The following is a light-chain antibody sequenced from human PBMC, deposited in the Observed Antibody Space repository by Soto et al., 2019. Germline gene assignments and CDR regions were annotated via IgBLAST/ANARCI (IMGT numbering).Light chain of an antibody. CDR2: EVS. J-gene: IGLJ2*01. CDR3: SSYARSNTVV. V-gene: IGLV2-8*01. Sequence: QSALTQPPSASGSPGQSVTISCTGASSDVGGYNYVSWYQQHPGKAPKVMIYEVSKRPSGVPDRFSGSKSGNTASLTVSGLQAEDEAAYYCSSYARSNTVVFGGGTKLTVL. CDR1: SSDVGGYNY.